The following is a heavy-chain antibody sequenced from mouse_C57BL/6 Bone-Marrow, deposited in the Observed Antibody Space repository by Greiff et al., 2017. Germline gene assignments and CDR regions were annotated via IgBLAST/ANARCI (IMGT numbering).Heavy chain of an antibody. Sequence: QVQLQQSGAELVKPGASVKLSCKASGYTFTEYTIHWVKQRSGQGLEWIGWFYPGSGSITYNEKFKDKATLTADESSSTVYMELSRWTSEDSAVYFCARHEEGLGTGTSWYFDVWGTGTTVTVSS. CDR1: GYTFTEYT. CDR3: ARHEEGLGTGTSWYFDV. J-gene: IGHJ1*03. V-gene: IGHV1-62-2*01. CDR2: FYPGSGSI. D-gene: IGHD4-1*01.